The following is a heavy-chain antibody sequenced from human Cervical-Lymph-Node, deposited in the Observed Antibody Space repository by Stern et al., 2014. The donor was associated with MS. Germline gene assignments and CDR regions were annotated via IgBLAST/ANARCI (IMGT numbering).Heavy chain of an antibody. Sequence: EVQLVESGAEVKKPGESLKISCKGSGHSFAKFWIAWVRQMPGKGLEWMGIIYPGDSDTRYSPSFQGQVTMSVDKSINSAYLQWTSLKASDTAMYYCARLWGLKITSDNNGYRFDSWGQGTLVTVSS. CDR2: IYPGDSDT. D-gene: IGHD3-22*01. J-gene: IGHJ4*02. V-gene: IGHV5-51*01. CDR3: ARLWGLKITSDNNGYRFDS. CDR1: GHSFAKFW.